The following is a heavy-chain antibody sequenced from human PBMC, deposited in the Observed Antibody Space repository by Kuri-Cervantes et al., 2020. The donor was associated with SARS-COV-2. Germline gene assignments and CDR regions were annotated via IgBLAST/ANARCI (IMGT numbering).Heavy chain of an antibody. J-gene: IGHJ4*02. V-gene: IGHV4-59*01. CDR2: IYYSGIT. D-gene: IGHD2-15*01. CDR1: VGSISSYY. Sequence: GSLRPSGTVSVGSISSYYWSWIRQAPGKGMEWIGYIYYSGITNYNPSLKSRVTISLDTSKNQFSLKLSSVTAAAAAVYYCARGPTRGCRGGSCYWFYFDYWGQGTLVTVSS. CDR3: ARGPTRGCRGGSCYWFYFDY.